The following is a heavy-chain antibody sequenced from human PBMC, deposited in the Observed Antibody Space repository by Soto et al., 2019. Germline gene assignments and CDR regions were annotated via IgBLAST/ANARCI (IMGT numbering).Heavy chain of an antibody. D-gene: IGHD3-22*01. Sequence: QVQLQESGPGLVKPSQTLYLTCTVSGGSISSGGYYWSWIRQHPGKGLEWIGYIYYGGRTYYNPSLNSRVTISIDTSKNQLALKLSSVTAADTAVYYCARDLVVGVTDYWGQGTLVTVSS. CDR3: ARDLVVGVTDY. J-gene: IGHJ4*02. V-gene: IGHV4-31*03. CDR1: GGSISSGGYY. CDR2: IYYGGRT.